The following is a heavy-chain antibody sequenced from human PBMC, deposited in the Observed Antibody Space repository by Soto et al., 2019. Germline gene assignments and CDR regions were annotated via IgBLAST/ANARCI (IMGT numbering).Heavy chain of an antibody. Sequence: QVQLQQWGAGLLKPSETLSLTCAVYGGSFSGYYWSWIRQPPGKGLEWIGEINHSGSTNYNPSLKSRVTISVDTSKNQFSLKLSSVTAADTAVSYCARARPHIVVVVAAKWFDPWGQGTLVTVSS. D-gene: IGHD2-15*01. CDR3: ARARPHIVVVVAAKWFDP. J-gene: IGHJ5*02. CDR2: INHSGST. CDR1: GGSFSGYY. V-gene: IGHV4-34*01.